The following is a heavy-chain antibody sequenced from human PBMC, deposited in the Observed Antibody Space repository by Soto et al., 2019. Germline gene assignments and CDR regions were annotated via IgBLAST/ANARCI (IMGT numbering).Heavy chain of an antibody. CDR1: GFTFISYA. V-gene: IGHV3-23*01. J-gene: IGHJ5*02. CDR2: ITGSGAGS. D-gene: IGHD6-13*01. Sequence: EVQLLESGGGWLQPGGSLRLPCAASGFTFISYAMYWVRQAPGKGLEWVSGITGSGAGSYYSDSVKGRFTISRDNSKSTLYLQMNSLRAEDTAVYYCAKAYSNSWPNDWFDPWGQGTLVTVSS. CDR3: AKAYSNSWPNDWFDP.